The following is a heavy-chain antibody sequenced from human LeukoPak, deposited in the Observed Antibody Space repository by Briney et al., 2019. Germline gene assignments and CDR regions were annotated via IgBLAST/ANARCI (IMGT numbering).Heavy chain of an antibody. Sequence: GGSLRLSCAASGFTFSNYGMSWVRQAPGKGLEWVSAISGSGGTTYYADSVKGRFTISRDNAKNSLYLQTNSLRAEDTAVYYCARAISMIVVAVDYWGQGTLVTVSS. J-gene: IGHJ4*02. CDR3: ARAISMIVVAVDY. CDR2: ISGSGGTT. CDR1: GFTFSNYG. V-gene: IGHV3-23*01. D-gene: IGHD3-22*01.